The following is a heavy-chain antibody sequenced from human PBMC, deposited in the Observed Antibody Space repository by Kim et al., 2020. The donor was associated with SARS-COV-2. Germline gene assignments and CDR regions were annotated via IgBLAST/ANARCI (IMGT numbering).Heavy chain of an antibody. CDR3: AKDRGPYVDTAMLLLGYYGMDV. J-gene: IGHJ6*02. D-gene: IGHD5-18*01. V-gene: IGHV3-30*18. CDR2: ISYDGSNK. CDR1: GFTFSSYG. Sequence: GGSLRLSCAASGFTFSSYGMHWVRQAPGKGLEWVAVISYDGSNKYYADSVKGRFTISRDNSKNTLYLQMNSLRAEDTAVYYCAKDRGPYVDTAMLLLGYYGMDVWGQGTTVTVSS.